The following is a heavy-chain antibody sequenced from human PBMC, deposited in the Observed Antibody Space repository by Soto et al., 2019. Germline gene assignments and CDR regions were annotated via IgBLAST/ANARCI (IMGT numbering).Heavy chain of an antibody. CDR1: GGTFSNYA. Sequence: QVQLVQSGAEVKKPGSSVKVSCKASGGTFSNYALDWVRQAPGQGLEWMGGIIPIFGTVRHAQNFQGRVAITADESKATACMGLSSLRYEDTAMYYCATGGERDYYDHSGWRWCQGTPVSVSS. CDR3: ATGGERDYYDHSGWR. D-gene: IGHD3-22*01. V-gene: IGHV1-69*12. CDR2: IIPIFGTV. J-gene: IGHJ1*01.